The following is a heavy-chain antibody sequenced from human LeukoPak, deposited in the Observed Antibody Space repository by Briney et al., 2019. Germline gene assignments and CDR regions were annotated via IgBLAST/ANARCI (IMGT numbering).Heavy chain of an antibody. D-gene: IGHD1-26*01. J-gene: IGHJ4*02. V-gene: IGHV1-2*02. CDR2: INPNSGGT. CDR1: GYTFTGYY. Sequence: ASVKVSCKASGYTFTGYYMHWVRQAPGQGLEWMGWINPNSGGTNYAQKFQGRVTITADKSTSTAYMELSSLRSEDTAVYYCARGPPIVGATEFDYWGQGTLVTVSS. CDR3: ARGPPIVGATEFDY.